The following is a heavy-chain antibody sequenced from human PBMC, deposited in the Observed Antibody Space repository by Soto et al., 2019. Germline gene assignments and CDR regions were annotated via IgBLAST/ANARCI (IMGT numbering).Heavy chain of an antibody. CDR1: GYTFTSYY. CDR3: ARDYRSNRYYYDSSTFDP. D-gene: IGHD3-22*01. CDR2: INPSGGST. J-gene: IGHJ5*02. Sequence: QVQLVQSGAEVKKPGASVKVSCKASGYTFTSYYMHWVRQAPGQGLEWMGIINPSGGSTSYAQKFQGRITRTRDTSTSTVYMELSSLRSEDTAVYYCARDYRSNRYYYDSSTFDPWGQGTLVTVSS. V-gene: IGHV1-46*01.